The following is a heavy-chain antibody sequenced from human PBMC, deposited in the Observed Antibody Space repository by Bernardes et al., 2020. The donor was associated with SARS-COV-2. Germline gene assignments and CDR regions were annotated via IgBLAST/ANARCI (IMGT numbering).Heavy chain of an antibody. CDR1: GGSVSSGRYY. V-gene: IGHV4-61*01. CDR2: IYYSGST. D-gene: IGHD6-19*01. J-gene: IGHJ4*02. Sequence: TLSLTCTVSGGSVSSGRYYLSWIRPPPGKGLEWIGYIYYSGSTNYNPSLKSRVTISVDTSKNQFSLKLSSVTAADTAVYYCAREIEGIAVAGNFDYWGQGTLVTVSS. CDR3: AREIEGIAVAGNFDY.